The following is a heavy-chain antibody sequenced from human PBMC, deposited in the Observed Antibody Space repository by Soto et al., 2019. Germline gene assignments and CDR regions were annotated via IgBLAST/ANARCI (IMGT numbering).Heavy chain of an antibody. CDR1: GFTFSSYT. CDR2: ISYDGNNK. Sequence: LRLSCAASGFTFSSYTMHWVRQAPGKGLEWVAVISYDGNNKYYADSVKGRFAISRDNSKNTLYLQLNSLRAEDTAVYDCARDSNGMDVWGQGTTVTVSS. J-gene: IGHJ6*02. V-gene: IGHV3-30*09. CDR3: ARDSNGMDV.